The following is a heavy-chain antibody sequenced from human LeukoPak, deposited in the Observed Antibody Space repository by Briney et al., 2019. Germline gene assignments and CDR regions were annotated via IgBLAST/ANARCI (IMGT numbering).Heavy chain of an antibody. J-gene: IGHJ3*01. CDR2: IKSKTDGGTT. V-gene: IGHV3-15*01. CDR3: AHKAPFFSFDV. CDR1: GFTFSNAW. Sequence: GGSLRLSCAASGFTFSNAWMSWVRQAPGKGLEWVGRIKSKTDGGTTDYAAPVKGRFTISRDDSKNTLYLQMNSLKTEDTGVYYCAHKAPFFSFDVWGQGAMVVVSS.